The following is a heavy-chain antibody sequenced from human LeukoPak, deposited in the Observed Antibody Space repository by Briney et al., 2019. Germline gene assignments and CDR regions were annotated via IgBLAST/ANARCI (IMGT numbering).Heavy chain of an antibody. CDR1: GGSISSYY. CDR3: ARFGGDSLNYYYGMDV. V-gene: IGHV4-59*01. J-gene: IGHJ6*02. Sequence: PSETLPLTCTVSGGSISSYYWSWIRQPPGKGLEWIGYIYYSGSTNYNPSLKSRVTISVDTSKNQFSLKLSSVTAADTAVYYCARFGGDSLNYYYGMDVWGQGTTVTVSS. CDR2: IYYSGST. D-gene: IGHD4-23*01.